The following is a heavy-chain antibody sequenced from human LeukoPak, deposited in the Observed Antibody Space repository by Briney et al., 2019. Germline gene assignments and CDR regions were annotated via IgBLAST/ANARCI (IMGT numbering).Heavy chain of an antibody. CDR1: GYSISNGYF. V-gene: IGHV4-38-2*02. CDR2: IYHSGSI. D-gene: IGHD7-27*01. CDR3: ARAIRTGLGIGSFDG. Sequence: PSETLSLNCTVSGYSISNGYFWGWIRQPPGKGLECIGTIYHSGSIYYNPSLQGRVTISVDTSKNQFSLKLNSLTAADTAVYYCARAIRTGLGIGSFDGWGQGTLVTVSS. J-gene: IGHJ4*02.